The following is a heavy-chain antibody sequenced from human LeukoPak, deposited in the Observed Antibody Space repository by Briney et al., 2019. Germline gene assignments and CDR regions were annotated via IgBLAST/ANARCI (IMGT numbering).Heavy chain of an antibody. CDR3: AKAAARFGVSGYGMDV. Sequence: PGGSLRLSCAASGFTFDDYTMHWVRQAPGKGLEWVSLISWDGGSTYYADSVKGRFTISRDNSKNSLYLQMNSLRTEDTALYCCAKAAARFGVSGYGMDVWGQGTTVTVSS. V-gene: IGHV3-43*01. J-gene: IGHJ6*02. CDR2: ISWDGGST. D-gene: IGHD3-3*01. CDR1: GFTFDDYT.